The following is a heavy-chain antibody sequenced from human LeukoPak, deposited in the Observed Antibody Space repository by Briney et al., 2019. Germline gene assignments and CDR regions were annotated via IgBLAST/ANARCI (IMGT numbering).Heavy chain of an antibody. J-gene: IGHJ6*02. CDR1: GFTFDDYA. Sequence: GRSLRLSCAASGFTFDDYAMHWVRQAPGKGLEWVSGISWNSGSIGYADSVKGRFTISRDNAKNSLYLQMNSPRAEDTALYYCAKDGYCSGGSCYYYYGMDVWGQGTTVTVSS. V-gene: IGHV3-9*01. D-gene: IGHD2-15*01. CDR3: AKDGYCSGGSCYYYYGMDV. CDR2: ISWNSGSI.